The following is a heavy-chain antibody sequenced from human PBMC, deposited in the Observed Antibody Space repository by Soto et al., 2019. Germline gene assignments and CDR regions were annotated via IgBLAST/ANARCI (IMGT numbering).Heavy chain of an antibody. CDR3: ARYSLDGGNSGSYWYFDL. J-gene: IGHJ2*01. V-gene: IGHV3-30-3*01. Sequence: QVQLVESGGGVVQPGRSLRLSCADSGFTFSSYAMHWVRQAPGKGLEWVAVISYDGSNKYYADSVKGRFTISRDNSKNTLYMQMNSLRAEDTAVYYCARYSLDGGNSGSYWYFDLWGRGTLVTVSS. D-gene: IGHD2-21*02. CDR2: ISYDGSNK. CDR1: GFTFSSYA.